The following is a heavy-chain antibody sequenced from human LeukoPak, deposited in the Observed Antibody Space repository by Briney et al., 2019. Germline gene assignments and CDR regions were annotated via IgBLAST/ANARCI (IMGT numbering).Heavy chain of an antibody. CDR3: ARVWAISSAGPPGC. J-gene: IGHJ4*02. D-gene: IGHD6-13*01. CDR1: GYPFTSYY. Sequence: ASVKVSCKAFGYPFTSYYIHWVRQAPGQGLEWMGIIDPRGGSTSYAQKFQGRVSMTRDTSTSTVYLDLSSLRSEDTAMYYCARVWAISSAGPPGCWGQGTLVTVSS. CDR2: IDPRGGST. V-gene: IGHV1-46*01.